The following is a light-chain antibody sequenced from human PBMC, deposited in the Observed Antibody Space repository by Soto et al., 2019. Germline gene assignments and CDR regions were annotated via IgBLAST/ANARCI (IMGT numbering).Light chain of an antibody. Sequence: QSVLTQPPSVSGAPGQRVTISCIGAGYDVHWCQQLPGTAPKVLIYGNNNRPSGVPDRFSGSKSGTSASLAITGLQAEDEADYYCQSYDSSLSGWVFGGGTKLTVL. J-gene: IGLJ3*02. CDR1: GAGYD. V-gene: IGLV1-40*01. CDR2: GNN. CDR3: QSYDSSLSGWV.